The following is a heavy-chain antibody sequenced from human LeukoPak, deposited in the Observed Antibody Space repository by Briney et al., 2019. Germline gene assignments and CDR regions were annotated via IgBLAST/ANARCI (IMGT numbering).Heavy chain of an antibody. D-gene: IGHD7-27*01. CDR3: ARGWGSGFVFDY. CDR1: GFAFSSYT. CDR2: ARNKANSYTT. J-gene: IGHJ4*02. Sequence: GGSLRLSCAASGFAFSSYTMDWVRQAPGKGLDWVGRARNKANSYTTQYAASVKGRFTISRDDSKNSLYLQMNSLKTEDTAVYYCARGWGSGFVFDYWGQGTLVTVSS. V-gene: IGHV3-72*01.